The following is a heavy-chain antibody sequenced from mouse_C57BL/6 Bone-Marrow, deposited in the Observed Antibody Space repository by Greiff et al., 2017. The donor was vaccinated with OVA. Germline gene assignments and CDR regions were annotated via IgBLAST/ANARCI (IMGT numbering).Heavy chain of an antibody. CDR1: GISITTGNYR. CDR2: IYYSGTI. V-gene: IGHV3-5*01. CDR3: ARERGFITTVVAYYFDY. D-gene: IGHD1-1*01. Sequence: EVQGVESGPGLVKPSQTVFLTCTVTGISITTGNYRWSWIRQFPGNKLEWIGYIYYSGTITYNPSLTSRTTITRDTPKNQFFLEMNSLTAEDTATYYCARERGFITTVVAYYFDYWGQGTTLTVSS. J-gene: IGHJ2*01.